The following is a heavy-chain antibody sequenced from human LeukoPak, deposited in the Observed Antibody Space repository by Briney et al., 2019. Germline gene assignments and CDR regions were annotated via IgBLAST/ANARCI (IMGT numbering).Heavy chain of an antibody. Sequence: PGGSLRLSCAASGFTFSNHWMSWVRQAPGKGLEWMANIKEDGSEKNYVDSVKGRFNISRDNAKNSVYLQMNSLRAEDTAVYYCARLSQWGGVKSYWGQGTLVTVSS. CDR1: GFTFSNHW. J-gene: IGHJ4*02. CDR2: IKEDGSEK. D-gene: IGHD3-16*01. V-gene: IGHV3-7*04. CDR3: ARLSQWGGVKSY.